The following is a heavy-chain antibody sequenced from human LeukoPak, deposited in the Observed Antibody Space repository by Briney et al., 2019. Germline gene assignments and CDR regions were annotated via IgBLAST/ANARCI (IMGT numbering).Heavy chain of an antibody. J-gene: IGHJ6*03. CDR3: ARAPAPYGDYVGSYYYMAV. V-gene: IGHV4-59*01. CDR2: IYYSCST. CDR1: GVSISSYY. D-gene: IGHD4-17*01. Sequence: SETLSLTCTVSGVSISSYYWSWIRQPPGKGLEWMGYIYYSCSTNYNPSLKSRVTISVDTSKNQFSLTLSSVTAADTAVYYCARAPAPYGDYVGSYYYMAVWGKGTTVTVSS.